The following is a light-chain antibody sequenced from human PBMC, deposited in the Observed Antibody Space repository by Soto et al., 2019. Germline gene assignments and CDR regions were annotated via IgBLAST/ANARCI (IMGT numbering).Light chain of an antibody. Sequence: QSALAQPASVTGSPGQSTTISCTGTSSDVGLYDYVSWYQQHPGKAPQLMIYAVSNRPSGVSNCFSDSKSGNTAYLFIPGVEAEDEADYYCSSYTTDSSYVFCQGTKAT. CDR2: AVS. CDR3: SSYTTDSSYV. J-gene: IGLJ1*01. CDR1: SSDVGLYDY. V-gene: IGLV2-14*01.